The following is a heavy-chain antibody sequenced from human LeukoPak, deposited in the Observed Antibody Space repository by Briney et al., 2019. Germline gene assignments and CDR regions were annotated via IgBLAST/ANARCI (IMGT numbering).Heavy chain of an antibody. V-gene: IGHV3-30-3*01. D-gene: IGHD5-18*01. Sequence: PGGSLTLSCAASGFTFSSYAMHWVRQAPGKGLEWVAVISYDGSNKYYADSVKGRFTISRDNSKNTLYLQMNSLRAEDTAVYYCARRQGYSYGYSFDYWGQGTLVTVSS. CDR3: ARRQGYSYGYSFDY. CDR2: ISYDGSNK. CDR1: GFTFSSYA. J-gene: IGHJ4*02.